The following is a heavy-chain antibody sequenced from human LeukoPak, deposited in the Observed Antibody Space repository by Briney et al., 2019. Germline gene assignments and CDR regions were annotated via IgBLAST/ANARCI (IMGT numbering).Heavy chain of an antibody. CDR1: GFTFSSYS. CDR3: ARDGNYDYWSAQSAGDGMDV. D-gene: IGHD3-3*01. J-gene: IGHJ6*02. CDR2: IGSSGTTI. Sequence: GGSLRLSCAASGFTFSSYSMNWVRQAPGKGLEWVSYIGSSGTTIYYADSVNGRFTISRDNAKNSLYLQMNILRAEDTAVYYCARDGNYDYWSAQSAGDGMDVWGQGTTVTVSS. V-gene: IGHV3-48*01.